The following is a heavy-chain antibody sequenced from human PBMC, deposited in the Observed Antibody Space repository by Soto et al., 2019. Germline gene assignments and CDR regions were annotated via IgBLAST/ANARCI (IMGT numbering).Heavy chain of an antibody. CDR3: AKGEVGANFYYGMDV. V-gene: IGHV3-30-3*01. CDR1: GFTFSTQA. J-gene: IGHJ6*02. CDR2: ISYDGSKI. Sequence: PGGSLRLSCAASGFTFSTQAMHWVRQAPGKGLEWVAVISYDGSKIYYADSVKGRFTISRDNAKNSLYLQMNSLRAEDTALYYCAKGEVGANFYYGMDVWGQGTTVTVSS. D-gene: IGHD1-26*01.